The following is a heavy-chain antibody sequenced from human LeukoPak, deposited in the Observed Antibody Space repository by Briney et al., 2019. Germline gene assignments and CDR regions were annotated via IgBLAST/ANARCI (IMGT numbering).Heavy chain of an antibody. V-gene: IGHV3-74*01. D-gene: IGHD3-3*01. CDR1: GFNFSSYW. CDR3: ARENYDFSIGDV. CDR2: INYDGTTT. J-gene: IGHJ6*04. Sequence: PGGSLRLSCAASGFNFSSYWMHWVRQAPGKGLVWISRINYDGTTTSYADSVKGRFTISRDNSKNTLYLQMNSLRGEDTAVYYCARENYDFSIGDVWGKGTTVTVSS.